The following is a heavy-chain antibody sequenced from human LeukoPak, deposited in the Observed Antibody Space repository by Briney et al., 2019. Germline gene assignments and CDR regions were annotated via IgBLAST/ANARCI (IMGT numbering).Heavy chain of an antibody. D-gene: IGHD2-21*02. J-gene: IGHJ5*02. CDR1: GDSISSTSYY. Sequence: PSETLSLTCIVSGDSISSTSYYWAWIRQPPGKGLEWIGMIFYSGSAYYTPSLRGRVTLSVGTSRNQFSLNLISVTAADTGVYFCARQQSDTSLFDPWGQGTLVTVSS. CDR2: IFYSGSA. V-gene: IGHV4-39*01. CDR3: ARQQSDTSLFDP.